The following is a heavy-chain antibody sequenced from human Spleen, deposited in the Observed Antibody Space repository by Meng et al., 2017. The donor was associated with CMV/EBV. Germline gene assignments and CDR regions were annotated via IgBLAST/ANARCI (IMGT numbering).Heavy chain of an antibody. J-gene: IGHJ4*02. V-gene: IGHV3-21*01. Sequence: GGSLRLSCAASGFTFSDYAMNWVRQAPGKGLEWVSSISRSSSHIYYLDSVKGRFTISRDNAKNSLYLQMNTLRGEDTALYYCARSSSIAARGWYDLDFWGQGILVTVSS. CDR3: ARSSSIAARGWYDLDF. D-gene: IGHD6-6*01. CDR1: GFTFSDYA. CDR2: ISRSSSHI.